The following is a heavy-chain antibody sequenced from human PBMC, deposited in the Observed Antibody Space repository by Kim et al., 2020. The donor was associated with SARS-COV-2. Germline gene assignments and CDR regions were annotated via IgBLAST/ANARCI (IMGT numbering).Heavy chain of an antibody. CDR2: IYYSGST. CDR3: AREDSSGYDY. D-gene: IGHD3-22*01. Sequence: SIYYSGSTYYNPSLKSRVTISVDTSKNQFSLKLSSVTAADTAVYYCAREDSSGYDYWGQGTLVTVAS. V-gene: IGHV4-39*02. J-gene: IGHJ4*02.